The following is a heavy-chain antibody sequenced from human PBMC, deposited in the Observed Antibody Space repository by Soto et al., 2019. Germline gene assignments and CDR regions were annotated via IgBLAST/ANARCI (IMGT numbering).Heavy chain of an antibody. CDR2: INWKSDI. V-gene: IGHV3-9*01. CDR1: GFTFSSYW. J-gene: IGHJ4*02. Sequence: GGSLRLSCAASGFTFSSYWMHWVRQAPEKGLEWVSGINWKSDIGYADSVKGRFTISRDNAENSLYLQMNSLRAEDTALYYCAISQDRGGRTTFIYWGQGTQVTVSS. CDR3: AISQDRGGRTTFIY. D-gene: IGHD3-16*01.